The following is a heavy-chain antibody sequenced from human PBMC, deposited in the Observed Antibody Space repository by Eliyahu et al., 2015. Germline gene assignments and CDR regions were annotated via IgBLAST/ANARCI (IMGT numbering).Heavy chain of an antibody. CDR2: IWYDGSKK. CDR3: AKDGDYPYGGNAYFDY. V-gene: IGHV3-33*06. J-gene: IGHJ4*02. CDR1: GFTFXXXA. D-gene: IGHD4-23*01. Sequence: QVQLVESGGGVVPPGXSLXLSCAASGFTFXXXAMHWVRQAPGKGLEWVAIIWYDGSKKNYADSVKGRFTISRDNSKNTLYLQMNSLRGEDTAVYYCAKDGDYPYGGNAYFDYWGPGTLVTVSS.